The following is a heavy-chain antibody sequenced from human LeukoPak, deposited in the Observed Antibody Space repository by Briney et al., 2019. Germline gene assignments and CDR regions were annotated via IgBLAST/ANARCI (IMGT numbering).Heavy chain of an antibody. Sequence: GGSLRLSCAASRFAFSSYWMHWVRQAPGKGPVWLSRINSGGNRTHYADSVKGRFAISRDNAKNTMYLQMNSLRAEDTAVYYCARGGGCGSTSCYDDGFDIWGQGTMVTVSS. V-gene: IGHV3-74*01. CDR3: ARGGGCGSTSCYDDGFDI. CDR1: RFAFSSYW. D-gene: IGHD2-2*01. J-gene: IGHJ3*02. CDR2: INSGGNRT.